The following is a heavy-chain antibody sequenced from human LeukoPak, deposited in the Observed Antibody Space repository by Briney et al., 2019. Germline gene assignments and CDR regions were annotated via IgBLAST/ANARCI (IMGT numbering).Heavy chain of an antibody. D-gene: IGHD1-14*01. Sequence: ASVKVSCKASGYTFTDYFIHWVRQAPGQGLEWMGWINPKSGGTKYAQNFLGRVAMTRDTSTTTVHMELNSLTSDDTAVYYCARRVRSADHRCDYWGQGTLVTVSS. V-gene: IGHV1-2*02. J-gene: IGHJ4*02. CDR1: GYTFTDYF. CDR3: ARRVRSADHRCDY. CDR2: INPKSGGT.